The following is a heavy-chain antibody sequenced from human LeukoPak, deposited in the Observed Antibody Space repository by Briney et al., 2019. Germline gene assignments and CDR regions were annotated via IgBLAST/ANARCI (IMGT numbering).Heavy chain of an antibody. CDR2: MNPNSGNT. D-gene: IGHD5-18*01. Sequence: ASVKVSCKASGYTFTSYDINWVRQATGQGLEWMGWMNPNSGNTGYAQKFQGRVTMTRNTSISTAYMELSSLRSEDTAVYYCAREDTSQSYRYGSGDWYFDLWGRGTQVIVSS. J-gene: IGHJ2*01. V-gene: IGHV1-8*01. CDR1: GYTFTSYD. CDR3: AREDTSQSYRYGSGDWYFDL.